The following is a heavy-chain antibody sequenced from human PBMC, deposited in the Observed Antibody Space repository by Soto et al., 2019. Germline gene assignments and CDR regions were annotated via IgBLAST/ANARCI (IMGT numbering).Heavy chain of an antibody. V-gene: IGHV3-74*01. CDR1: GFTFSNYW. J-gene: IGHJ4*02. CDR2: IDHDGPT. CDR3: VRDSHGDY. Sequence: EVQLVESGGGLVQPGGSLRLSCAGSGFTFSNYWMHWVRQAPGKGLEWVSRIDHDGPTDYADSVRGRFTISRDNAENTLYLPVSSLRPEDTAVYYCVRDSHGDYWGQGTLVTVSS.